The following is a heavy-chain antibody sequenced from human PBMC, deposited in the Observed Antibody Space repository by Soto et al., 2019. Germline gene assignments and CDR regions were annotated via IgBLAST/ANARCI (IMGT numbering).Heavy chain of an antibody. CDR3: GAEGFGMDV. Sequence: GESLKISCTGSVFSFANYWINWVRQMPVKGLEWRGRIDPGESYSNYSPSFQGHVTISADKHINTAYLQWSSLKASDTAMYYCGAEGFGMDVRGQGSPVTVSS. J-gene: IGHJ6*02. CDR2: IDPGESYS. D-gene: IGHD3-10*01. V-gene: IGHV5-10-1*01. CDR1: VFSFANYW.